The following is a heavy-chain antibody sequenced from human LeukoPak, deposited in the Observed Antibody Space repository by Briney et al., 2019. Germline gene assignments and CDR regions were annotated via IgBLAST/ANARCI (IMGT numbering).Heavy chain of an antibody. CDR1: GFTFSSYG. V-gene: IGHV3-33*06. CDR2: IWYDGSNK. J-gene: IGHJ6*03. Sequence: GRSLRLSCAASGFTFSSYGMHWVRQAPGKGLEWVAVIWYDGSNKYYADSVKGRFTISRDSSKNTLYLQMNSLRAEDTAVYYCAKAKDYYYYYYMDVWGKGTTVTVSS. CDR3: AKAKDYYYYYYMDV.